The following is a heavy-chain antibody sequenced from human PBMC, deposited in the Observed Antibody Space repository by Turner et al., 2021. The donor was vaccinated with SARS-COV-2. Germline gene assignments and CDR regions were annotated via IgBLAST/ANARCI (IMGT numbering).Heavy chain of an antibody. V-gene: IGHV3-30-3*01. Sequence: QVQLVESGGGVVQPGRSLRLSCAASGFTLSSYVMLWVRQAPGKGLEWVAVISYDGSNKYYADSVKGRFTISRDNSTNTLYLQMNSLRAEDTAVYYCARDSGDFDYWGQGTLVTVSS. CDR1: GFTLSSYV. J-gene: IGHJ4*02. D-gene: IGHD3-10*01. CDR3: ARDSGDFDY. CDR2: ISYDGSNK.